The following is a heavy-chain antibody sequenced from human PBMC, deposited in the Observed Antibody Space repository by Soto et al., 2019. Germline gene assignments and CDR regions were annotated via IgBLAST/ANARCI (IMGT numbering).Heavy chain of an antibody. V-gene: IGHV3-23*01. J-gene: IGHJ4*02. D-gene: IGHD3-22*01. CDR1: GFTFSSYA. CDR3: AKSPGYYDSSGYYFSYFDY. CDR2: ISGSGGST. Sequence: GGSLRLSCAASGFTFSSYAMSWVRQAPGKGLEWVSAISGSGGSTYYADSVKGRFTISRDNSKNTLYLQMNSLRAEDTAVYYCAKSPGYYDSSGYYFSYFDYWGQGTLVTVSS.